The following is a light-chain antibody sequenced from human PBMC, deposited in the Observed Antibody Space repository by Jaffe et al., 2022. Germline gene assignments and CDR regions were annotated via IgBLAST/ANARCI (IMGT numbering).Light chain of an antibody. Sequence: QSALTQPASVSGSPGQSITISCTGTSSDVGSYTFVSWYQQHPGKAPKLMIYEVNRRPSGVSNRFSGSKSGNTASLTISGLQAEDEADYYCCSYAGSSTFAFGGGTKVTVL. CDR1: SSDVGSYTF. CDR3: CSYAGSSTFA. J-gene: IGLJ2*01. V-gene: IGLV2-23*02. CDR2: EVN.